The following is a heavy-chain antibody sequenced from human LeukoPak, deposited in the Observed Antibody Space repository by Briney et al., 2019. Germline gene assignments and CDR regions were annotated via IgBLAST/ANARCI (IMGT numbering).Heavy chain of an antibody. CDR1: GGSISSYY. CDR2: IYTSGST. V-gene: IGHV4-4*07. D-gene: IGHD4-17*01. CDR3: ARDGYDYGDWAAFDI. Sequence: SETLSLTCTVSGGSISSYYWSWIRQPDGKGLEWIGRIYTSGSTNYNPSLKSRVTMSVDTSKNQFSLKLSSVTAADTAVYYCARDGYDYGDWAAFDIWGQGTMVTVSS. J-gene: IGHJ3*02.